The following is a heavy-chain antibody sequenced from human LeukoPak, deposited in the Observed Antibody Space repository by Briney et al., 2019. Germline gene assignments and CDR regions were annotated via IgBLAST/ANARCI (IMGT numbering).Heavy chain of an antibody. CDR2: INPNSGGT. J-gene: IGHJ5*02. Sequence: ASVKVSCKSSGYTFTGYYMHWVRQGPGQGLEWMGWINPNSGGTNYAQKFQGRVTMTRDTSISTAYMELSRLGSDDTAVYYCARDGAAAGTDDVWFDPWGQGTLVTVSS. V-gene: IGHV1-2*02. CDR3: ARDGAAAGTDDVWFDP. CDR1: GYTFTGYY. D-gene: IGHD6-13*01.